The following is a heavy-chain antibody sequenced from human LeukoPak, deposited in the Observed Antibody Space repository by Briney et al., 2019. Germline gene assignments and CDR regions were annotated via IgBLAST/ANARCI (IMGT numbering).Heavy chain of an antibody. CDR3: AKEGGFWSGYYPFDY. J-gene: IGHJ4*02. Sequence: GGSLRLSCTASGFTFSSYWMSWVRQAPGKGLEWVANIKEDGSEKYYVDSVKGRFTISRDNAKNSLYLQMNSLRAEDTAVYYCAKEGGFWSGYYPFDYWGQGTLVTVSS. D-gene: IGHD3-3*01. CDR2: IKEDGSEK. V-gene: IGHV3-7*03. CDR1: GFTFSSYW.